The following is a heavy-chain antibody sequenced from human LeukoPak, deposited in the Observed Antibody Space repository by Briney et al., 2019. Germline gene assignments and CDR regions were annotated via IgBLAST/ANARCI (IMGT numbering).Heavy chain of an antibody. V-gene: IGHV3-74*01. J-gene: IGHJ4*02. CDR1: GFTFSSYW. Sequence: GGSLRLSCAASGFTFSSYWMHWVRHAPGKGLVWVSRINSDGSSTSYADSVKGRFTISRDNAKNSLYLQMNSLRAEDTAVYYCARDQHYYDSSGYYPNDYWGQGTLVTVSS. CDR3: ARDQHYYDSSGYYPNDY. CDR2: INSDGSST. D-gene: IGHD3-22*01.